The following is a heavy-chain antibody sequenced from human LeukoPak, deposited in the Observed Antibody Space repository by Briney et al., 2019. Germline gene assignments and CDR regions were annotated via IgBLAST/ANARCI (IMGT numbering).Heavy chain of an antibody. V-gene: IGHV3-33*01. J-gene: IGHJ4*02. CDR1: GFSFSSYG. CDR3: ADVPGIGY. CDR2: IWFDGTNK. Sequence: QPGGSLRLSCATSGFSFSSYGMHWVRQAPGKGLEWVALIWFDGTNKYYADSVKGRFTVSRDNSKNTLYLQMNSLRAEDTAVYYCADVPGIGYWGQGTLVTVSS.